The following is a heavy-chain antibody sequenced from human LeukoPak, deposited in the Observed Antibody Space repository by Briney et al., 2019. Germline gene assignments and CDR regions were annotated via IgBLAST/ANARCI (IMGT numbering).Heavy chain of an antibody. J-gene: IGHJ4*02. D-gene: IGHD6-19*01. Sequence: GGSLRLSCAASGFTFSNHWMHWVRQAPGKGLVRVSLINSDGRSVNYADSVKGRFTISRDNAKNTLYLQMTSLRVEDTAVYYCVRGSVAAYTSPFDYWGQGTLVTVSS. CDR3: VRGSVAAYTSPFDY. V-gene: IGHV3-74*01. CDR1: GFTFSNHW. CDR2: INSDGRSV.